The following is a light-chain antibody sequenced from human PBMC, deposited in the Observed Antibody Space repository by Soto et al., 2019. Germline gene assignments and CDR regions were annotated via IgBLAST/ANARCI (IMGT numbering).Light chain of an antibody. CDR2: DNN. Sequence: QSVLTQPPSVSAAPGQKVTISCSCSGSNIGNNYVSWYQQLPGTAPKLLIYDNNKRPSGIPDRFSGSKSGTSATLGITGLQTGDEDDYYCGTWDSSLSAVFGTGTKVTVL. J-gene: IGLJ1*01. CDR3: GTWDSSLSAV. CDR1: GSNIGNNY. V-gene: IGLV1-51*01.